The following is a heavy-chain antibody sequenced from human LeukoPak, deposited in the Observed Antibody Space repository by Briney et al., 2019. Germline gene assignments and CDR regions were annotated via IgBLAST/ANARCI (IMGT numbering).Heavy chain of an antibody. D-gene: IGHD2-15*01. CDR3: ARDMYWSDGSCYGDAFDI. CDR2: IYSGGST. Sequence: GGSLRLSCAPSGFTVSNKYMSWVRQAPGRGLEWVSVIYSGGSTYYADSVKGRFSISRDKSKNTLYLQMNSLRAKDTALYYCARDMYWSDGSCYGDAFDIWGQGTMVTVSS. J-gene: IGHJ3*02. V-gene: IGHV3-66*01. CDR1: GFTVSNKY.